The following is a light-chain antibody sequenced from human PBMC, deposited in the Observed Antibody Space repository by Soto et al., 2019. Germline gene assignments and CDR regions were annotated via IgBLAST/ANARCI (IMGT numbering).Light chain of an antibody. CDR2: GDY. Sequence: QSVLTQPSSASGAPGQGVTISCSGSSSNIGANSVNWYQQLPGTAPKLLIYGDYQRPSGVPDRFSGSKSGTSASLAISGLQSEDEADYHCATWDDSLNGWVFGGGTKLTVL. V-gene: IGLV1-44*01. CDR3: ATWDDSLNGWV. CDR1: SSNIGANS. J-gene: IGLJ3*02.